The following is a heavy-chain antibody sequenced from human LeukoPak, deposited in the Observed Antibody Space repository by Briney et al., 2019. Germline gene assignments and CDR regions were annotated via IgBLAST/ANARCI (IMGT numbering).Heavy chain of an antibody. CDR1: GYTFTSYG. V-gene: IGHV1-18*01. J-gene: IGHJ3*02. Sequence: ASVKVSCKASGYTFTSYGISWVRQAPGQGLEWMRWISAYNGNTNYAQNLQGRVTMTTDTSTSTAYMELKSLRSDDTAVYYCAREQPSYEYAFDIWGQGTMVTVSS. CDR2: ISAYNGNT. D-gene: IGHD5-18*01. CDR3: AREQPSYEYAFDI.